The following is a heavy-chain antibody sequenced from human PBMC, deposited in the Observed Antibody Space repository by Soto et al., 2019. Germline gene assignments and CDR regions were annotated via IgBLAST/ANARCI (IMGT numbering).Heavy chain of an antibody. Sequence: GGSMRLSCAASGFTVSIYDLAWVGQASGKVLQWVSLIYSDGGTDYAESVKGRFTISRDNSKNTLYLQMNSLKVEDSAIYFCATRMTTAPYWGQGTLVAVPS. CDR1: GFTVSIYD. V-gene: IGHV3-66*01. CDR3: ATRMTTAPY. J-gene: IGHJ4*02. CDR2: IYSDGGT. D-gene: IGHD4-17*01.